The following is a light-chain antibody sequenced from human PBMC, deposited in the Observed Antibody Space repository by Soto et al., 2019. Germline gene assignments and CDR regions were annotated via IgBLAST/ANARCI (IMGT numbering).Light chain of an antibody. V-gene: IGLV2-11*01. CDR1: SSDVGGYDR. CDR2: DVT. J-gene: IGLJ1*01. CDR3: CSYAGGPRI. Sequence: QSALTQPHSVSGSPGQSVTISCTGTSSDVGGYDRVSWYQQHPGKAPKLIIYDVTKRPSGVPYRFSGSKSDNTASLTISGLQAEDEADYYCCSYAGGPRIFGTGTKLTVL.